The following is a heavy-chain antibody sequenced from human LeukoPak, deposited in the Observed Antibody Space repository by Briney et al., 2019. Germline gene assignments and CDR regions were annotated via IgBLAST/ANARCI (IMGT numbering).Heavy chain of an antibody. J-gene: IGHJ4*02. Sequence: SETLSHTCTVSGDSIRGYYWSWIRRPPGKGLDWIGYVHYTGNTNYNPSLKSRITISVDTSKNQFSLKLSSVTAADTAVYYCVRVFGSETQPSDYWGQGTLVTVSS. D-gene: IGHD3-10*01. V-gene: IGHV4-59*01. CDR3: VRVFGSETQPSDY. CDR2: VHYTGNT. CDR1: GDSIRGYY.